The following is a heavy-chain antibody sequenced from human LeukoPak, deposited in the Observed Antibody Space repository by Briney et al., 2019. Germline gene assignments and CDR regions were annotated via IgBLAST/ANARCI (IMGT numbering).Heavy chain of an antibody. J-gene: IGHJ4*02. D-gene: IGHD3-22*01. CDR2: ISGSGGST. CDR3: AKDRHDSSNYYHY. CDR1: GFIFSSYA. Sequence: GGSLRLSCAASGFIFSSYAMSWVRQAPGKGLEWVSAISGSGGSTYYADSVKGRFTISRDNSKNTVYLQMNSLRSEDTAVYYCAKDRHDSSNYYHYWGQGTLVTVSS. V-gene: IGHV3-23*01.